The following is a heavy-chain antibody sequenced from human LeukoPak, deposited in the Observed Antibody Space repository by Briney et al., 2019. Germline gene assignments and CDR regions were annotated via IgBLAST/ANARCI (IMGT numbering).Heavy chain of an antibody. Sequence: PGGSLRLSCAASGFAFNNYAMYWVRQAPGKGLEWVSGIFGSGDNAHYADSVKGRFTISRDNSKNTVYLQMASLRVEDTAVYYCGKTTVGYSSGRYPGWPVDYWGQGILATVSS. CDR2: IFGSGDNA. V-gene: IGHV3-23*01. CDR3: GKTTVGYSSGRYPGWPVDY. J-gene: IGHJ4*02. CDR1: GFAFNNYA. D-gene: IGHD6-19*01.